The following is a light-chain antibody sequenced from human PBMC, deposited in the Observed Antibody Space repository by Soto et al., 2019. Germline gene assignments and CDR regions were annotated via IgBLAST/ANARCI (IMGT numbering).Light chain of an antibody. CDR1: QTIERW. CDR3: QQFKSGTWT. CDR2: DVS. J-gene: IGKJ1*01. V-gene: IGKV1-5*01. Sequence: DIQMTQSPSTLSASVGDRVTITCRASQTIERWLAWYQQKPGKAPKLLLYDVSSLESGVPSRFSGSGSATEFILTINGLQPDDFATYFCQQFKSGTWTFGQGTKVEVK.